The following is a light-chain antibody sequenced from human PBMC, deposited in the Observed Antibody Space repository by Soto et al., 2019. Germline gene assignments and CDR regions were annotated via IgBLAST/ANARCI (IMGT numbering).Light chain of an antibody. CDR1: QSISSY. Sequence: DIQMTQSPSSLSASVGDRVTITCRASQSISSYLNWYQQKPGKAPKLLIFAASSLQSGVPSTFSGSGSGTDFTLTISSLQPEDFATYYCQQSYSTPHMYTFGQGTKLEIK. V-gene: IGKV1-39*01. CDR2: AAS. J-gene: IGKJ2*01. CDR3: QQSYSTPHMYT.